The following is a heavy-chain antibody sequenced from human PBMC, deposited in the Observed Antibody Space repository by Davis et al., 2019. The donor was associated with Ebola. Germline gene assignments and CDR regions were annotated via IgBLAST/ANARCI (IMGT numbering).Heavy chain of an antibody. CDR3: ARSYDSTGYYPGYFQL. D-gene: IGHD3-22*01. Sequence: GESLKISCPASGFTFGDYAMSWVRQAPGKGLEWVGFIRSKAYGGTTEYAASVKGRFIISRDDSKCIAYLQMNSLKTEDTAVYYCARSYDSTGYYPGYFQLWGQGTLVTVSS. J-gene: IGHJ1*01. V-gene: IGHV3-49*04. CDR2: IRSKAYGGTT. CDR1: GFTFGDYA.